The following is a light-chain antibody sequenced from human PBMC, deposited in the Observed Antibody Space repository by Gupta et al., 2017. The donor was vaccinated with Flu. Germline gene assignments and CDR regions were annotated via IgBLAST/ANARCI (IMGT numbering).Light chain of an antibody. CDR1: KVGDEY. CDR3: QGSSSSYGVV. J-gene: IGLJ3*02. V-gene: IGLV3-1*01. CDR2: QGT. Sequence: PGQTASITWSEDKVGDEYAYWYQQKPGQPPVVVIYQGTKRPSGSDERFACYNSGKTATLTISGTQAMDEADYCWQGSSSSYGVVFGGGTKLTVL.